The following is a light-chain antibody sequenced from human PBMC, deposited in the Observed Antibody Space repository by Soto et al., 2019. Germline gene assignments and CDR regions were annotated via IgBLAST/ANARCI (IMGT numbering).Light chain of an antibody. J-gene: IGLJ2*01. CDR1: SSDIGSYNL. CDR2: EVS. V-gene: IGLV2-23*02. Sequence: QSALTQPASVSGSPGQSITISCTGTSSDIGSYNLVSWHRQHPGKAPKLIVYEVSNRPSGVSNRFSGSKSGNTASLTISGLQAEDEADYYCCSYAGPTIHVVFGGGTQLTVL. CDR3: CSYAGPTIHVV.